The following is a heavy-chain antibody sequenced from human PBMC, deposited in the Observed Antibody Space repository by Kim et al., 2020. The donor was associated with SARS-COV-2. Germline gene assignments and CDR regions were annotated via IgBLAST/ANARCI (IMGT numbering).Heavy chain of an antibody. V-gene: IGHV3-33*05. CDR3: ARDGETAMVIGYFDY. D-gene: IGHD5-18*01. Sequence: GGSLRLSCAASGFTFSSYGMHWVRQAPGKGLEWVAVISYDGSNKYYADSVKGRFTISRDNSKNTLYLQMNSLRAEDTAVYYCARDGETAMVIGYFDYWGQGTLVTVSS. CDR2: ISYDGSNK. J-gene: IGHJ4*02. CDR1: GFTFSSYG.